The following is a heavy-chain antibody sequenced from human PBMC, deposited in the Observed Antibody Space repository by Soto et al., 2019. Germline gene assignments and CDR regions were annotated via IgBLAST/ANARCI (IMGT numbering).Heavy chain of an antibody. Sequence: PSETLSLTCTVSGGSISSYYWSWIRQPPGKGLEWIGYIYDTGSTNYNPSLKSRVTVSIDTSKNQFSLKLSSVTAADTAVYYCARGVNYYFDYWGKGTLVRVSS. V-gene: IGHV4-59*01. J-gene: IGHJ4*02. CDR1: GGSISSYY. CDR2: IYDTGST. D-gene: IGHD3-22*01. CDR3: ARGVNYYFDY.